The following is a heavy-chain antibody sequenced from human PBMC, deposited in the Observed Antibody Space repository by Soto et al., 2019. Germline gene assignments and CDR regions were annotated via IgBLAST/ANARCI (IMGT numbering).Heavy chain of an antibody. CDR3: ARDMHPTAPYYYCYGIDV. D-gene: IGHD1-26*01. CDR2: INPGGGRT. CDR1: GYSFNSFY. V-gene: IGHV1-46*02. Sequence: QVHLVQSGAEVKKPGASMKVSCKASGYSFNSFYVHWVRQAPGQGPDWLGLINPGGGRTTYGQKFQGRVTVSRDTSTSTVYMARSSLRSDDTAVCYCARDMHPTAPYYYCYGIDVWGQGTTVTVSS. J-gene: IGHJ6*02.